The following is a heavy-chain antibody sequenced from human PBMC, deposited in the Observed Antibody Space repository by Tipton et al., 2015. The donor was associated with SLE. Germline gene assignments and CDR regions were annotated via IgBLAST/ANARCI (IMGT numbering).Heavy chain of an antibody. CDR1: GGSISSGSYH. Sequence: TLSLTCTVSGGSISSGSYHWSWIRQPPGKGLEWIGSIYYSGSTYYNPSLKSRVTISVDTSKNQFSLKLSSVTAADTAVYYCARAEYSFDYWGQGALVTVSS. CDR3: ARAEYSFDY. D-gene: IGHD3-10*01. V-gene: IGHV4-39*07. CDR2: IYYSGST. J-gene: IGHJ4*02.